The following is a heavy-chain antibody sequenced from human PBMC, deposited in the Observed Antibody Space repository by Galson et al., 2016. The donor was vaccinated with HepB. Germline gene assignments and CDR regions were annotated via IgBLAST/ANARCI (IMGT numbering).Heavy chain of an antibody. D-gene: IGHD3-10*01. CDR3: SRDRCAGIRWFAESGGGGMDV. Sequence: SLRLSCAASGFTFSNHAMRWVRQGPGKGLEWVAVIPYDGSNIFYADSVKGRFTISRDNSKNTLYLQMNSLRAEDTAVYYCSRDRCAGIRWFAESGGGGMDVWGQGTTVTVSS. CDR1: GFTFSNHA. CDR2: IPYDGSNI. J-gene: IGHJ6*02. V-gene: IGHV3-30*04.